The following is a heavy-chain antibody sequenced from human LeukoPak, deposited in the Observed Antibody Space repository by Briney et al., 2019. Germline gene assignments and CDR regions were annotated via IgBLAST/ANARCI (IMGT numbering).Heavy chain of an antibody. CDR2: IRYDGSNK. J-gene: IGHJ4*02. D-gene: IGHD3-3*01. Sequence: GGSLRLSCAASGFTFSSYGMHWVRQAPGKRLEWVAFIRYDGSNKYYADSVKGRFTISRDNSKNTLYLQMNSLRAEDTAVYYCAKDFVDGITIFGVASVLDYWGQGTLSPSPQ. CDR1: GFTFSSYG. CDR3: AKDFVDGITIFGVASVLDY. V-gene: IGHV3-30*02.